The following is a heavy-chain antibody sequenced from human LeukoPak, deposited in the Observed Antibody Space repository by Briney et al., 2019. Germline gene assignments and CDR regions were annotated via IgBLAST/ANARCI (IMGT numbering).Heavy chain of an antibody. J-gene: IGHJ4*02. V-gene: IGHV3-30*02. Sequence: GGSLRLSCAASGFTFSSCGMHWVRQAPGKGLEWVSFIRYDGSNQYYADSVMGRFTVSRDNSKNTLYLQMNSPRVEDTAVYYCARYPSGRYCSGGICSYFDYWGQGTLVTVSS. D-gene: IGHD2-15*01. CDR1: GFTFSSCG. CDR3: ARYPSGRYCSGGICSYFDY. CDR2: IRYDGSNQ.